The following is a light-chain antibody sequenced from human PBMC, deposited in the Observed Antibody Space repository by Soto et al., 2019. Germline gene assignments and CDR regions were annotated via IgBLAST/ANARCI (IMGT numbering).Light chain of an antibody. J-gene: IGKJ1*01. CDR3: QQYEGWT. CDR2: KAS. V-gene: IGKV1-5*03. Sequence: DIQMTQTPSTLSASVGDRFTITCRASQSVSGWLAWYQQKPGEAPKLLIYKASSLESGVPSRFSGSGSGTEFTLTISSLQPDDFATYYCQQYEGWTFGQGTKVDIK. CDR1: QSVSGW.